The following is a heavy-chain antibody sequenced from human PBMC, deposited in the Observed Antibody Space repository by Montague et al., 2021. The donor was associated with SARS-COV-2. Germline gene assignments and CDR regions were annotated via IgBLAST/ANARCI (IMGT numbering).Heavy chain of an antibody. V-gene: IGHV4-59*01. Sequence: SETLSLTCIVSGGSTNYYYWSWIRQSPGKGLEWIGHMYYSGSTNXXPSLKSRVTMSIDRSKNQFSLKLRSVTAADTAVYYCARVARYCTNGVCQTYYYYGLDVWGQGTTVTVSS. J-gene: IGHJ6*02. CDR3: ARVARYCTNGVCQTYYYYGLDV. CDR2: MYYSGST. D-gene: IGHD2-8*01. CDR1: GGSTNYYY.